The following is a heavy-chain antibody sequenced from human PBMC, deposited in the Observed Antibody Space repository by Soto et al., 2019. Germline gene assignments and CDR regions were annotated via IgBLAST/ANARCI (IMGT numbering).Heavy chain of an antibody. J-gene: IGHJ4*02. V-gene: IGHV3-64*01. CDR3: VRRVSGNYYY. Sequence: EVQLAESGGGMVKPGGSLRLSCVASGFTFSSYDMHWVRQATGKGLEYVSSISSNGGTTYYGNSVKGRFTISRDNSKNTLYLQMGSLRDEDMAVYYCVRRVSGNYYYWGQGTLVSVSS. D-gene: IGHD1-7*01. CDR1: GFTFSSYD. CDR2: ISSNGGTT.